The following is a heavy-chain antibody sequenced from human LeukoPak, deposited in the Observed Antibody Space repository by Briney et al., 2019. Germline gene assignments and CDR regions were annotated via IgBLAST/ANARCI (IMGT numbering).Heavy chain of an antibody. CDR2: ISYDGSNK. V-gene: IGHV3-30-3*01. CDR1: GFTFSSYA. J-gene: IGHJ4*02. Sequence: GGSLRLSCAASGFTFSSYAMHWVRQAPGKGLEWVAVISYDGSNKYYADSVKGRFTISRDNAKNSLYLQMNSLRAEDTAVYYCARELGENFDYWGQGTLVTVSS. CDR3: ARELGENFDY. D-gene: IGHD3-10*01.